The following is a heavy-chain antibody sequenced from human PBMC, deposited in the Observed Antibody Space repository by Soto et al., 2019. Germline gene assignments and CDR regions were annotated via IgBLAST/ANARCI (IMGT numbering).Heavy chain of an antibody. CDR2: ISGSGGST. CDR1: GFTCSSYA. CDR3: AKDGVTIFGVVISFLDY. J-gene: IGHJ4*02. Sequence: PGGSLRLSCAASGFTCSSYAMSWVRQAPGKGLEWVSAISGSGGSTYYADSVKGRFTISRDNSKNTLYLQMNSLRAEDTAVYYCAKDGVTIFGVVISFLDYWGQGTLVTVSS. V-gene: IGHV3-23*01. D-gene: IGHD3-3*01.